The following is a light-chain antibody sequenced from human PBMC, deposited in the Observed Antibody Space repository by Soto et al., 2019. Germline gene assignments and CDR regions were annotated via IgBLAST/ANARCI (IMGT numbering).Light chain of an antibody. CDR3: QSYDGSISGSV. CDR2: ENN. V-gene: IGLV1-40*01. J-gene: IGLJ1*01. CDR1: SSNIGGGFD. Sequence: QSVLTQPPSVSGAPGQRVTISCTGTSSNIGGGFDVQWYQQLPGGAPKLLIYENNRRPSGVPDRFSGSKSGTSASLAITGLQAEDGADYYCQSYDGSISGSVFGPGTKVTVL.